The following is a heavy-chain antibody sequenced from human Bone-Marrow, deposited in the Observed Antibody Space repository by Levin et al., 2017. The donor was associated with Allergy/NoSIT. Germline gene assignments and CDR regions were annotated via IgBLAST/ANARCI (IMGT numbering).Heavy chain of an antibody. Sequence: SQTLSLTCTVSSGSITSNNWLHWVRQSPGKGLEWIGEVYHSGTTNYNPSFKGRVTISVDNSKNQFSLELTSVTAADTAVYSCARSSRAFSVAGTGWYFDYWGQGALVTVSS. D-gene: IGHD1-1*01. CDR1: SGSITSNNW. CDR3: ARSSRAFSVAGTGWYFDY. J-gene: IGHJ4*02. CDR2: VYHSGTT. V-gene: IGHV4-4*02.